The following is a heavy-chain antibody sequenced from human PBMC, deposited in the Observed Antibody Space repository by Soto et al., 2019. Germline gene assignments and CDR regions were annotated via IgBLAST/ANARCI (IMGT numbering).Heavy chain of an antibody. CDR1: GYSFTSYW. Sequence: GESLKISCKGSGYSFTSYWIGWVRQMPGKGLEWMGIIYPGDSDTRYSPSFQGQVTISADKSISTAYLQWSSLKASDTAMYYCARQVEGDYVLEIRVALYWYFDLWGRGTLVTVSS. CDR2: IYPGDSDT. D-gene: IGHD4-17*01. J-gene: IGHJ2*01. V-gene: IGHV5-51*01. CDR3: ARQVEGDYVLEIRVALYWYFDL.